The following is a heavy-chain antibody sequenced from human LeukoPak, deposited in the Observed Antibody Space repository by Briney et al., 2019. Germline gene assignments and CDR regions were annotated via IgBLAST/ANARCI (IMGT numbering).Heavy chain of an antibody. D-gene: IGHD3-16*01. CDR2: ISSSSSYI. J-gene: IGHJ4*02. Sequence: PGGSLRLSCAASGFTFSSYEMNWVRQAPGKGLEWVSSISSSSSYIYYADSVKGRFTISRDNAKNSLYLQMNSLRAEDAAVYYCASLYDYAFDYWGQGTLVTVSS. CDR1: GFTFSSYE. CDR3: ASLYDYAFDY. V-gene: IGHV3-21*01.